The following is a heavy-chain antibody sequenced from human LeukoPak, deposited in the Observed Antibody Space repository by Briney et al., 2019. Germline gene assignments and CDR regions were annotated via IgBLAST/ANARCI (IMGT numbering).Heavy chain of an antibody. CDR1: GGSISSYY. Sequence: KPSETLSLTCTVSGGSISSYYWSWIRQPAGKGLEWIGRIYTSGSTNYNPSLKSRVTMSVDTSKNQFSLKLSSVTAADTAVYYCARLGGSSWYRWFDPWGQGTLVTVSS. V-gene: IGHV4-4*07. CDR2: IYTSGST. D-gene: IGHD6-13*01. CDR3: ARLGGSSWYRWFDP. J-gene: IGHJ5*02.